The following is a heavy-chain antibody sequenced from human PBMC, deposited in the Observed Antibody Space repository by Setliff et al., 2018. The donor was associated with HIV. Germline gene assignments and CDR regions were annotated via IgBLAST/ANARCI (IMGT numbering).Heavy chain of an antibody. Sequence: GGSLRLSCAASGFTFDRFWMHWVRQAPGKGLVWVSRVNRDGSSTTYADSVKDRFTISRDKAKNSLYLQMNSLRAEDTAVYYCARDGLEGDMAGRQRTYAFGYWGQGTLVTVSS. CDR3: ARDGLEGDMAGRQRTYAFGY. V-gene: IGHV3-74*01. CDR1: GFTFDRFW. J-gene: IGHJ4*02. CDR2: VNRDGSST. D-gene: IGHD2-15*01.